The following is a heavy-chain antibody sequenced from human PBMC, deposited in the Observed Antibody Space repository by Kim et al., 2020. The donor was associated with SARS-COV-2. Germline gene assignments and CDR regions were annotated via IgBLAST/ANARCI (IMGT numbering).Heavy chain of an antibody. J-gene: IGHJ5*02. D-gene: IGHD3-10*01. V-gene: IGHV1-18*01. CDR3: ARDSHIIYGSGAGVEWFDP. CDR2: ISAYNGNT. CDR1: GYTFTSYG. Sequence: ASVKVSCKASGYTFTSYGISWVRQAPGQGLEWMGWISAYNGNTNYAQKLQGRVTMTTDTSTSTAYMELRSLRSDDTAVYYCARDSHIIYGSGAGVEWFDPWGQGTLVTVSS.